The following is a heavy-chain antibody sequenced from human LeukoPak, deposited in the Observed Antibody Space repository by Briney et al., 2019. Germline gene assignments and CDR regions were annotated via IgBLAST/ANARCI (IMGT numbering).Heavy chain of an antibody. J-gene: IGHJ6*02. CDR3: ARGDQTGYYGMDV. Sequence: ASVKVSCKASGYTFTGYYMHWVRQAPGQGLEWMGWINPNSGGTNYAQKFQGRVTMTRDTSISTAYMELSGLRSDDTAVYYCARGDQTGYYGMDVWGQGTTVTVSS. CDR1: GYTFTGYY. V-gene: IGHV1-2*02. CDR2: INPNSGGT.